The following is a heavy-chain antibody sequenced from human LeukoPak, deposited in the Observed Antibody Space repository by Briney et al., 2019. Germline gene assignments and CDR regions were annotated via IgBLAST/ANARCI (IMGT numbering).Heavy chain of an antibody. J-gene: IGHJ3*02. D-gene: IGHD3-22*01. CDR2: ISGSGGST. V-gene: IGHV3-23*01. CDR3: ANDDYYDSSGQLDAFDI. Sequence: GGSLRLSCAASGFTFSSYAMSWVRQAPGKGLEWISGISGSGGSTYYAASVKGRFTISRDNSKNTLYLKMNSLRVEDTAVHYCANDDYYDSSGQLDAFDIWGQGTMVTVSS. CDR1: GFTFSSYA.